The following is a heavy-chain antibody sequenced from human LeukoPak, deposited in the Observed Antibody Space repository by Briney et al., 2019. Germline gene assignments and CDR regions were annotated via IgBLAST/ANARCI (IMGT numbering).Heavy chain of an antibody. J-gene: IGHJ4*02. CDR2: INPSGGST. V-gene: IGHV1-46*01. CDR1: GYTFTSYY. CDR3: ARDEGCSSTSCLFDY. D-gene: IGHD2-2*01. Sequence: ASVKVSCKASGYTFTSYYMHCVRQAPGQGLEWMGIINPSGGSTNYAQKFQGRVTMTRDMSTSTVYMELSSLRSEDTAVYYCARDEGCSSTSCLFDYWGQGTLVTVSS.